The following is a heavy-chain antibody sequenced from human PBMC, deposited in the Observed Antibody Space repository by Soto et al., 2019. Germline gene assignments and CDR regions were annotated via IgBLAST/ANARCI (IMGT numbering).Heavy chain of an antibody. J-gene: IGHJ6*02. CDR3: PRYAYRGDSRNYGMDV. CDR2: ISGNGRTT. CDR1: GFNLVDYA. V-gene: IGHV3-23*01. Sequence: PGGSLRRSCAASGFNLVDYAMGWVRQAPGKGLEWVSGISGNGRTTYYPDSVKGRFTISRDNSKNTLFLQMDSLRAEDTAVYFCPRYAYRGDSRNYGMDVWGQGTMVTV. D-gene: IGHD2-21*02.